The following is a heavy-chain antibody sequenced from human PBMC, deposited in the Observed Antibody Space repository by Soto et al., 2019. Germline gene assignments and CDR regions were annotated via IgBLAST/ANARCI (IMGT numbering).Heavy chain of an antibody. Sequence: QVQLVESGGGVVQPGRSLRLSCAASGFTFSGYGMHWVRQAPGKGLEWLAVISYDGSNKYYADSVKGRFTISRDNSKNTLYLQVNSLRAEDTAMYYCAKDYGSGWTMGDFWGQGTLVTVSS. V-gene: IGHV3-30*18. CDR1: GFTFSGYG. CDR2: ISYDGSNK. D-gene: IGHD6-19*01. J-gene: IGHJ4*02. CDR3: AKDYGSGWTMGDF.